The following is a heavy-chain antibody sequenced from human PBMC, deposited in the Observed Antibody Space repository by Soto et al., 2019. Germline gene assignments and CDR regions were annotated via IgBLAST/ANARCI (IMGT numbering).Heavy chain of an antibody. J-gene: IGHJ5*02. V-gene: IGHV1-69*13. CDR3: ASGVIAPGIAAAGTGFDP. CDR1: GGTFSSYA. Sequence: ASVKVSCKASGGTFSSYAISWVRQAPGQGLEWMGGIIPIFGTANYAQKFQGRVTITADESTSTAYMELSSLRSGDTAVYYCASGVIAPGIAAAGTGFDPWGQGTLVTVSS. CDR2: IIPIFGTA. D-gene: IGHD6-13*01.